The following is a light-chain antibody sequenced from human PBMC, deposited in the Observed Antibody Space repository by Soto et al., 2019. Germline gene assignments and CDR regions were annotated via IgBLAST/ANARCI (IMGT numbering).Light chain of an antibody. CDR3: QQYGSSSLT. J-gene: IGKJ4*01. V-gene: IGKV3-20*01. CDR1: QSVSSSY. Sequence: EIVLTQSPGTLSLPPGERATLSCRASQSVSSSYLAWYLQKPGQAPRLLIYGASSRATGIPDRFSGSGSGTDFTLTISRLEPEDFAVYYCQQYGSSSLTFGGGTKVEIK. CDR2: GAS.